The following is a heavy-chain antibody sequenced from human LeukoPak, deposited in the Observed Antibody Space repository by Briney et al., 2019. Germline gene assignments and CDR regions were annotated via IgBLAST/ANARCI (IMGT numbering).Heavy chain of an antibody. D-gene: IGHD6-6*01. CDR2: ISAYNGNK. CDR3: ARGEQLEPFAFDY. J-gene: IGHJ4*02. V-gene: IGHV1-18*01. CDR1: GYTFTNYG. Sequence: ASVKVSCKASGYTFTNYGITWVRQAPGQGLEWMGWISAYNGNKKNAQKLQDRVTMTTDTSTSTAYMKLRSLRSDDTAVYYCARGEQLEPFAFDYWGQGTLVTVSS.